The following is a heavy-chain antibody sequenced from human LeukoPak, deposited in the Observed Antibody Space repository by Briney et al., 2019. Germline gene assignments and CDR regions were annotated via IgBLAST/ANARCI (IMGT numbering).Heavy chain of an antibody. CDR2: ICHSGST. Sequence: SETLSLTCTVSGYSISSGYYWGWIRQPPGKGLEWIGSICHSGSTYYNPSLKSRVTISVDTSKNQFSLKLSSVTAADTAVYYCARHVRRYDAFDIWGQGTMVTVSS. D-gene: IGHD2-8*01. CDR3: ARHVRRYDAFDI. CDR1: GYSISSGYY. V-gene: IGHV4-38-2*02. J-gene: IGHJ3*02.